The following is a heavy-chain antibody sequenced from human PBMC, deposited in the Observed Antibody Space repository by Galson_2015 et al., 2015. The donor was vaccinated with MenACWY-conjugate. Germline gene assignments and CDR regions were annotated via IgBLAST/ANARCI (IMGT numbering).Heavy chain of an antibody. J-gene: IGHJ4*02. Sequence: SLRLSCAASGFTLGHYWMSWVRQAPGKGLEWVANIKQDGSETYYVDSVKGRFTISRDNANNSFYLQMDSLRAEDTAVYYCARCIQITYSDILTAYDYWGQGTVVTVSS. CDR1: GFTLGHYW. CDR3: ARCIQITYSDILTAYDY. CDR2: IKQDGSET. D-gene: IGHD3-9*01. V-gene: IGHV3-7*03.